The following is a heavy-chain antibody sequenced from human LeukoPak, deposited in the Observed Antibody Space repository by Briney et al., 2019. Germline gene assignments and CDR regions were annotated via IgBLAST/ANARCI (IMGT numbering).Heavy chain of an antibody. CDR3: AREGAYCGGDCGSDAFDI. J-gene: IGHJ3*02. V-gene: IGHV3-20*04. CDR2: INWNGGST. Sequence: PGGSLRLSCAASGFTFDDYGMSWVRQAPGKGLEWVSGINWNGGSTGYADSVKGRFTISRDNAKNSLYLQMNSLRAEDTALYYCAREGAYCGGDCGSDAFDIWGQGTMVTVSS. CDR1: GFTFDDYG. D-gene: IGHD2-21*02.